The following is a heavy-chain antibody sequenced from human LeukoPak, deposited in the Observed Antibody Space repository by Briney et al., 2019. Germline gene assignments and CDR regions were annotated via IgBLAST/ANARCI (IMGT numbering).Heavy chain of an antibody. J-gene: IGHJ3*02. CDR1: GFIFSSYW. Sequence: PGGSLRLSCAASGFIFSSYWIHWVRHAPGKGLVWVSVNYSGGSTYYADSVKGRFTISRDNSKNTLYLQMNSLRAEDTAVYYCARPLPRFGAFDIWGQGTMVTVSS. V-gene: IGHV3-53*01. CDR3: ARPLPRFGAFDI. CDR2: NYSGGST. D-gene: IGHD3-10*01.